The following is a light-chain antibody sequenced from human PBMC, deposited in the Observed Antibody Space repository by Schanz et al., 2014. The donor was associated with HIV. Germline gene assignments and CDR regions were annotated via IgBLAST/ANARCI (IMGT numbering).Light chain of an antibody. Sequence: DIVMTQSPDSLAVSLGERATIHCKSSQSVLYSSNNKNFLTWYQEKQRQPPRMVIYWASTRESGVPDRFSGSGYGTDFTLTISSLQAEDVAVYYCQQYYNTPLTFGGGTKVEIK. CDR2: WAS. CDR3: QQYYNTPLT. CDR1: QSVLYSSNNKNF. V-gene: IGKV4-1*01. J-gene: IGKJ4*01.